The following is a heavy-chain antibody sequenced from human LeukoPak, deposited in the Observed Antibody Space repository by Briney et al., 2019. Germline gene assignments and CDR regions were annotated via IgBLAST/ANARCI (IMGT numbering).Heavy chain of an antibody. CDR2: ISTNGGGT. D-gene: IGHD2-2*03. CDR1: GYTFTGYY. V-gene: IGHV1-2*02. Sequence: ASSLKVSCKASGYTFTGYYMHWVRQAPGQGLQWMGWISTNGGGTNYAQEFQGRVTMTRDTSINTAYMELSGLRSDNTAVYYCARKINYRGYLYWGQGTLVIASS. J-gene: IGHJ4*02. CDR3: ARKINYRGYLY.